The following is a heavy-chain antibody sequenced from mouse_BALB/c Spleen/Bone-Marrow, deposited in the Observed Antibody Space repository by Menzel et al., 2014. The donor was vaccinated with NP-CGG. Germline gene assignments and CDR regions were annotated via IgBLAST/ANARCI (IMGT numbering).Heavy chain of an antibody. J-gene: IGHJ2*01. Sequence: VQLKESGAELVRPGALVKLSCKASGFNIKDYYMHWVKQRPEQGLEWIGWIDPENGNTIYDPKFQGKASITADTSSNTAYLQLSSLTSEDTAVYYCARWGNYYFDHWGQGTTLTVSS. CDR3: ARWGNYYFDH. V-gene: IGHV14-1*02. CDR2: IDPENGNT. CDR1: GFNIKDYY.